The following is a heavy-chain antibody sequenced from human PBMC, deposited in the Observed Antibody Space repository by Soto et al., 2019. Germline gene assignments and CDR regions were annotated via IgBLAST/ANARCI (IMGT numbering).Heavy chain of an antibody. D-gene: IGHD2-15*01. Sequence: QVQLVESGGGVVQPGRSLRLSCAASGFTFSSYGMHWVRQAPGKGLEWVAVIWYDGSNKYYADSVKGRFTISRDNSKNTLYLQMNSLRAEDTAVYYCARDQCSGGSCYSFDYWGQGTLVTVSS. J-gene: IGHJ4*02. CDR3: ARDQCSGGSCYSFDY. CDR1: GFTFSSYG. V-gene: IGHV3-33*01. CDR2: IWYDGSNK.